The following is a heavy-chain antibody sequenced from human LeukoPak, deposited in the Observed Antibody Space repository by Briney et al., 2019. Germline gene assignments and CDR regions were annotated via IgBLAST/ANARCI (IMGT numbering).Heavy chain of an antibody. Sequence: GGSLRLSCAASGFTFSSYAMSWVRQAPGKGLEWVSAISGSGGSTYYADSVKGRFTISRDNSKNTLYLQMNGLRAEDTAVYYCAKGWCSSTSCNPFDYWGQGTLVTVSS. CDR1: GFTFSSYA. CDR2: ISGSGGST. J-gene: IGHJ4*02. D-gene: IGHD2-2*01. CDR3: AKGWCSSTSCNPFDY. V-gene: IGHV3-23*01.